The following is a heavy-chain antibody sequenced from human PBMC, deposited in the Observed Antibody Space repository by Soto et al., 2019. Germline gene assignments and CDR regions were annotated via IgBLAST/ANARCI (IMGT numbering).Heavy chain of an antibody. CDR3: ARRLEEFGNYWFDP. CDR1: GESIRSDTDY. J-gene: IGHJ5*02. V-gene: IGHV4-39*01. D-gene: IGHD3-10*01. Sequence: SDTLSLTCTISGESIRSDTDYWAWIRQPPGKGPEWIGSIYYSGSTYYNPSLKSRITISVDTSKDQFSLKLNSVTAADTVVYYCARRLEEFGNYWFDPWGQGTLVTVSP. CDR2: IYYSGST.